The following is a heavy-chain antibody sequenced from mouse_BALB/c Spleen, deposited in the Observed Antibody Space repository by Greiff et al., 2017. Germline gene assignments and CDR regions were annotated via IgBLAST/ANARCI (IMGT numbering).Heavy chain of an antibody. V-gene: IGHV14-4*02. CDR1: GFNIKDYY. J-gene: IGHJ2*01. CDR3: KNYYGSSYFDY. CDR2: IDPENGDT. D-gene: IGHD1-1*01. Sequence: VQLKQSGAELVRSGASVKLSCTASGFNIKDYYMHWVKQRPEQGLEWIGWIDPENGDTEYAPTFQGKATMTADTSSNTAYLQLSSLTSEDTAVYYCKNYYGSSYFDYWGQGTTLTVSS.